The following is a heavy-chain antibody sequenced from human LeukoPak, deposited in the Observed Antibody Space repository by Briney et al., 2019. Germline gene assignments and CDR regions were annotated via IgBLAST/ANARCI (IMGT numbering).Heavy chain of an antibody. D-gene: IGHD5-18*01. J-gene: IGHJ4*02. CDR3: ARESYGHKKVDY. Sequence: GGSLRLSCAASGFTFSSYSMNWVRQAPGKGLEWVSSISSSSSYIYYADSVKGRFTISRDNAKNSLYLQMNSLRAEDTAVYYCARESYGHKKVDYWGQGTLVTVSS. V-gene: IGHV3-21*01. CDR2: ISSSSSYI. CDR1: GFTFSSYS.